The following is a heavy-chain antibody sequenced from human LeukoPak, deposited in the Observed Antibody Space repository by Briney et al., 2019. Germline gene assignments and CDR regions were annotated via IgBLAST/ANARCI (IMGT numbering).Heavy chain of an antibody. V-gene: IGHV4-59*01. J-gene: IGHJ4*02. CDR3: ARDRGRYFDY. CDR2: IYASGST. D-gene: IGHD3-10*01. Sequence: SETLSLTCTVSGGSITNFYWSWIRQPPGKRPEWIGYIYASGSTNYNPSLRGRVTISIDTSKHQFPLRLNSVTAADTAVYYCARDRGRYFDYWGRGTLVTVS. CDR1: GGSITNFY.